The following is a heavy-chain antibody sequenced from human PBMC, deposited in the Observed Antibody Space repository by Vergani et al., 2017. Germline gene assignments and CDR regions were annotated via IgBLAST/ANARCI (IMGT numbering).Heavy chain of an antibody. Sequence: QMQLQESGPGLVKASETLSLTCTVSGDSIISRSYYWSWIRQPPGKGLEWIGYIYYSGSTNYNPSLKSRVTISVDTSKNQFSLKLSSVTAADTAVYYCARSPPGFSDSSGYLDYWGQGTLVTVSS. CDR3: ARSPPGFSDSSGYLDY. D-gene: IGHD3-22*01. V-gene: IGHV4-61*01. J-gene: IGHJ4*02. CDR1: GDSIISRSYY. CDR2: IYYSGST.